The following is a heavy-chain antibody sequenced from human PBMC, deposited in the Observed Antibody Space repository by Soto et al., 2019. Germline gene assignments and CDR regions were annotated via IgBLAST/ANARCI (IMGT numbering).Heavy chain of an antibody. CDR2: IIPIFGTA. V-gene: IGHV1-69*13. Sequence: SGKVSCKASGGTFSSYAISWVRQAPGQGLEWMGGIIPIFGTANYAQKFQGRVTITADESTSTAYMELSSLRSEDTAVYYCARGILATTYYYDSSGYYFDIWGQGTMVTVSS. CDR3: ARGILATTYYYDSSGYYFDI. CDR1: GGTFSSYA. D-gene: IGHD3-22*01. J-gene: IGHJ3*02.